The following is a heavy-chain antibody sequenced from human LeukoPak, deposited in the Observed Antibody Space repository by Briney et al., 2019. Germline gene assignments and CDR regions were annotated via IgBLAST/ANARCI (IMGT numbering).Heavy chain of an antibody. CDR1: GGSISSSSYY. CDR2: INHRGST. J-gene: IGHJ5*02. Sequence: NPSETLSLTCTVSGGSISSSSYYWGWIRQPPGKGLEWIGEINHRGSTNYNPSLKSRVTISVDTSKNQFSLKLSSVIAADTAVYYCARPLGYCSSSSCPQPWFDPWGQGTLVTVSS. V-gene: IGHV4-39*07. CDR3: ARPLGYCSSSSCPQPWFDP. D-gene: IGHD2-2*01.